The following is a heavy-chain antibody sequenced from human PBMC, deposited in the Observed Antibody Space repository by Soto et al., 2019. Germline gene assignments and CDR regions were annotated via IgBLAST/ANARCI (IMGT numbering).Heavy chain of an antibody. D-gene: IGHD7-27*01. Sequence: EVQLLESGGGLVEPGGSRRLSCAASGFTFSSYTMSWVRQAPGKGLEWVSTISGSGSSTYSADCVKGRFTISRDNSKNTLYLQMNSLRVEDRAIDYCAKAWGIDYWGQGTLVTVSS. CDR2: ISGSGSST. J-gene: IGHJ4*02. V-gene: IGHV3-23*01. CDR1: GFTFSSYT. CDR3: AKAWGIDY.